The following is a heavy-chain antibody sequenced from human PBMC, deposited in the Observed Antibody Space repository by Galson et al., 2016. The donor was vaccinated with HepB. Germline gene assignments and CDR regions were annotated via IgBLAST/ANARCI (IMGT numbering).Heavy chain of an antibody. CDR1: GFVVSTKY. CDR3: AREKGYLTNWFFDL. J-gene: IGHJ2*01. Sequence: SLRLSCAASGFVVSTKYMSWVRQAPGKGLEWVSVIYSDGSACYADSVRGRFTISRDISKNMVDLQMNNLRAEDTAVYYCAREKGYLTNWFFDLWGRGTLVTVSS. V-gene: IGHV3-66*02. D-gene: IGHD3-16*02. CDR2: IYSDGSA.